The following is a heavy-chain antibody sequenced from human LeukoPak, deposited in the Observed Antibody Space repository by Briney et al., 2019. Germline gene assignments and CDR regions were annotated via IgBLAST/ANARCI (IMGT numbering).Heavy chain of an antibody. CDR2: INQDGSEK. Sequence: GSLRLSCASSGPTFSSYWMSCVRLAPGKGLWWVANINQDGSEKYYVVSVRGRLTISRDNAKNSLYLQMNSLRAEDTAVYYCARETGTYLWYFDYWGQGTLVTVSS. V-gene: IGHV3-7*04. CDR3: ARETGTYLWYFDY. J-gene: IGHJ4*02. CDR1: GPTFSSYW. D-gene: IGHD1-26*01.